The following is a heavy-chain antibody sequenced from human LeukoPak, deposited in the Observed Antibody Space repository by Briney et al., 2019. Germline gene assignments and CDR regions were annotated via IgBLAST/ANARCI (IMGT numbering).Heavy chain of an antibody. CDR1: GGSISSGDYY. V-gene: IGHV4-30-4*08. D-gene: IGHD6-19*01. CDR2: IYYSGST. Sequence: SSQTLSLTCTVSGGSISSGDYYWSWIRQPPGKGLEWIGYIYYSGSTYYNPSINSRVTISVDTSKNQFSLKLSSVTAADTAVYYCARGETSGWSGGTLFDYWGQGTLVTVSS. J-gene: IGHJ4*02. CDR3: ARGETSGWSGGTLFDY.